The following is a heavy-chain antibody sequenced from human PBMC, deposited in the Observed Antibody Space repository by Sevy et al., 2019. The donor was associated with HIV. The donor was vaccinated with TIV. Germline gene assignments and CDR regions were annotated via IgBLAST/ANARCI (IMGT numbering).Heavy chain of an antibody. CDR3: ARDRAYSALDY. Sequence: GGSLRLSCVASGFTFSDSWMTWVRQAPGKGLERIAFINEDGGRLGYVDSLRGRFTISRENPKNSLYLQMNSLRAEDTAVYFCARDRAYSALDYWGQGTLVTVSS. J-gene: IGHJ4*02. V-gene: IGHV3-7*01. CDR1: GFTFSDSW. CDR2: INEDGGRL. D-gene: IGHD5-18*01.